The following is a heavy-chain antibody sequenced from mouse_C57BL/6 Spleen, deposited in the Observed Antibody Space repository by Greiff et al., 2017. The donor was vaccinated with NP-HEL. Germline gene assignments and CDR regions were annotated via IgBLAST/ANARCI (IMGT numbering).Heavy chain of an antibody. D-gene: IGHD2-1*01. CDR3: ARNRGYGIIYYYAMDC. CDR1: GFSFTSYA. CDR2: IWTGGGT. V-gene: IGHV2-9-1*01. Sequence: VQLQESGPGLVAPSQSLFISCTVSGFSFTSYAISWVRQPPGKGLEWLGVIWTGGGTHYNSALLSSMSISKDNSKSQVFLKMNSLLTNDTARYYCARNRGYGIIYYYAMDCWGQGTSVTVSS. J-gene: IGHJ4*01.